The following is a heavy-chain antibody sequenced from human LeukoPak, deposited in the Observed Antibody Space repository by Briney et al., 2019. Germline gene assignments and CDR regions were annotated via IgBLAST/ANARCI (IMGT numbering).Heavy chain of an antibody. J-gene: IGHJ6*03. CDR3: ARSGRGVDSFYFYMDV. D-gene: IGHD3-10*01. CDR1: GFTFSRYW. V-gene: IGHV3-7*01. CDR2: IKHDGSEKQDESEK. Sequence: PGGSLRLSCAASGFTFSRYWMSWVRQAPGKGLEWVANIKHDGSEKQDESEKNYVDSVKGRFTISRDNAKTSLYLQMNSLRTEDTAEYSSARSGRGVDSFYFYMDVWGKGTTVTVSS.